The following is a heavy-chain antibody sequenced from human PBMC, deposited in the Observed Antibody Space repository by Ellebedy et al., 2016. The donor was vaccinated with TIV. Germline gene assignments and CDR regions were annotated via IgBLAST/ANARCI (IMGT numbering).Heavy chain of an antibody. Sequence: GESLKISCTASEFAFYDDWMTWVRQAPGKGLAWVPNIKKDGSDKYYVDSVKGRFTISRDNSKNSLFLQMDSLRAEETCVYFLARGGSTNSRYWGNWGQGTLVTVSS. CDR1: EFAFYDDW. CDR3: ARGGSTNSRYWGN. V-gene: IGHV3-7*01. CDR2: IKKDGSDK. J-gene: IGHJ4*02. D-gene: IGHD3-16*01.